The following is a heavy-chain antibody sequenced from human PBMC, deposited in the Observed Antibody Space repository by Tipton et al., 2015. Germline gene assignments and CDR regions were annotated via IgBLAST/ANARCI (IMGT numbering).Heavy chain of an antibody. V-gene: IGHV4-61*01. CDR1: GGSVTSGSYY. D-gene: IGHD5-24*01. Sequence: TLSLTCTVSGGSVTSGSYYWSWIRQPPGKGLEWIRYISQRDGPNYNPSLKSRVTISVDTSKNQVFLNLTSVTAADTAVYFCARDLEHGMDVWGQGTTVTVS. CDR3: ARDLEHGMDV. CDR2: ISQRDGP. J-gene: IGHJ6*02.